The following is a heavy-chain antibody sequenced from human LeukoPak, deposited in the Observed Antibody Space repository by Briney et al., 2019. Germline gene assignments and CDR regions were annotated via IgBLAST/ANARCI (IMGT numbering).Heavy chain of an antibody. CDR3: ASPYDPRSY. Sequence: QPGGSLRLSCAASGFTFSSNSMNWVRQAPGKGLEWISYISSSGTTIHYAGSVRGRFSISRDNAKNSLYLQMNSLRAEDTAVYYCASPYDPRSYWGQGTLVTVSS. CDR1: GFTFSSNS. V-gene: IGHV3-48*01. J-gene: IGHJ4*02. CDR2: ISSSGTTI. D-gene: IGHD3-22*01.